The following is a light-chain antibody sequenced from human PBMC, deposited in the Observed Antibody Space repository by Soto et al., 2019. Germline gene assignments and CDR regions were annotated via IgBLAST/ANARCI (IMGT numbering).Light chain of an antibody. CDR3: SSYAAKTNLV. V-gene: IGLV2-8*01. Sequence: QSALTQPRSASGSLGQSVTISCTGTSSDIGGYNYVSWYQQHPGKAPKLIIYAVSNRSSEVPGRFSGSKSGNTASLTVSGLLAEDEADYFCSSYAAKTNLVFGTGTQLTVL. J-gene: IGLJ1*01. CDR1: SSDIGGYNY. CDR2: AVS.